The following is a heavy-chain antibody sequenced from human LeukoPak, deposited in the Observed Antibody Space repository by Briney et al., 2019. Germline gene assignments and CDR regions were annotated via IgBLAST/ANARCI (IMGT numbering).Heavy chain of an antibody. V-gene: IGHV4-4*02. CDR2: VDLLGRT. J-gene: IGHJ4*02. CDR1: GGSISNTNW. Sequence: SGTLSPTCGVSGGSISNTNWWTWVRQPPGKGLEWIGEVDLLGRTNYNPSLKSRVAISVDKSENHISLWLTSVTAADTAVYYCAREGGPYRPLDYSGQGTLVTVSS. CDR3: AREGGPYRPLDY.